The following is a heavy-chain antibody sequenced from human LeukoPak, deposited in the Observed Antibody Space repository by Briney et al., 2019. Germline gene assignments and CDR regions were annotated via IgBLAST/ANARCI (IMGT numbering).Heavy chain of an antibody. CDR3: ARHYYGSGSYLGTADY. CDR2: ISSSGSTI. V-gene: IGHV3-48*03. Sequence: PGGSLRLSCAASGFTFSSYEMNWVRQAPGKGLEWVSYISSSGSTIYYADSVKGRFTISRDNAKNSLYLQMNSLRAEDTAVYYCARHYYGSGSYLGTADYWGQGTLVPVSS. J-gene: IGHJ4*02. CDR1: GFTFSSYE. D-gene: IGHD3-10*01.